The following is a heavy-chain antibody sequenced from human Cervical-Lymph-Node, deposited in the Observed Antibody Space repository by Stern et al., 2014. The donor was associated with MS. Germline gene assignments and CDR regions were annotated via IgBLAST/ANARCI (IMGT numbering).Heavy chain of an antibody. CDR2: PSFDGSYK. J-gene: IGHJ6*02. V-gene: IGHV3-30*04. CDR3: AKDLAPIADFYYYGMDV. D-gene: IGHD5-24*01. CDR1: GFTFSSYA. Sequence: MQLVESGGGVVQPGRSLRLSCAASGFTFSSYAIHWVRQAPGKGLEWVAVPSFDGSYKYYADSVKGRFTISRDNSKNTLSLQMNSLRAEDTAVYYCAKDLAPIADFYYYGMDVWGQGTAVTVSS.